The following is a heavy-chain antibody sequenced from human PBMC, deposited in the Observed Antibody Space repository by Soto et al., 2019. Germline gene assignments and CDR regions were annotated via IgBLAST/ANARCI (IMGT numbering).Heavy chain of an antibody. CDR3: ARWGTTGGLDV. V-gene: IGHV3-33*05. D-gene: IGHD3-16*01. Sequence: QVQLVESGGGVVQPGTSLRLSCVGSGFTFRSYVIHWVRQAPGKGLEWVALTSYDGSNNFYGDSVKGRFTISRDNSSNTVELQMDRLRFEDTAFYYCARWGTTGGLDVWGQATLVSVSS. J-gene: IGHJ4*02. CDR1: GFTFRSYV. CDR2: TSYDGSNN.